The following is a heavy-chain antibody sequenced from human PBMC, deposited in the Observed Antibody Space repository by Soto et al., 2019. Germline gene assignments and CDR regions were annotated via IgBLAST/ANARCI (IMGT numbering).Heavy chain of an antibody. V-gene: IGHV3-30-3*01. D-gene: IGHD1-26*01. CDR2: ISYDGSNK. Sequence: QVQLVEYGGGVVQPGRSLRLSCAASGFTFSSYAMHWVRQAPGKGLEWVAVISYDGSNKYYADSVKGRFTISRDNSKNTLYLQMNSLRAEDTAVYYCASTGSYYYQHWGQGTLVTVSS. J-gene: IGHJ1*01. CDR3: ASTGSYYYQH. CDR1: GFTFSSYA.